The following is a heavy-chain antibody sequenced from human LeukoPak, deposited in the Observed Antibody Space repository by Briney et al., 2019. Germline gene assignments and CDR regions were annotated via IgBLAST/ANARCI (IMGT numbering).Heavy chain of an antibody. CDR1: GGTFSSYA. V-gene: IGHV1-69*05. CDR2: IIPIFGTA. J-gene: IGHJ6*03. Sequence: GASVKVSCKASGGTFSSYAISLVRQAPGQGLEWMGGIIPIFGTANYAQKFQGRVTITTDESTSTAYMELSSLRSEDTAVYYCARDGYWDRRSMDVWGKGTTVTVSS. CDR3: ARDGYWDRRSMDV. D-gene: IGHD6-25*01.